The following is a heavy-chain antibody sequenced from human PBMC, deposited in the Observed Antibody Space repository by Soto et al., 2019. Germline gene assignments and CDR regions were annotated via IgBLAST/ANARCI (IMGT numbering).Heavy chain of an antibody. J-gene: IGHJ4*02. V-gene: IGHV4-30-4*01. CDR1: GGSISSGDYY. Sequence: QVQLQESGPGLVKPSQTLSLTCTVSGGSISSGDYYWSWIRQPPGKGLEWIGYIYYSGSTYYNPSLKGRFTISVDTSKNQFSLKLRSVTAADTAVYYFARDRGGGSSWPDYWGQGTLVTVSS. CDR3: ARDRGGGSSWPDY. D-gene: IGHD6-13*01. CDR2: IYYSGST.